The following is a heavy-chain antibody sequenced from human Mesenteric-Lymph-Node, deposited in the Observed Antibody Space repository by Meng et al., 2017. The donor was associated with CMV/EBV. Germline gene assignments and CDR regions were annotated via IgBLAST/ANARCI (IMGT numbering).Heavy chain of an antibody. D-gene: IGHD6-13*01. V-gene: IGHV1-18*01. CDR1: GYTFTSYG. CDR2: ISAYNGNT. Sequence: ASVKVSCKASGYTFTSYGISWVRQAPGQGLEWMGWISAYNGNTNYAQKLQGRVTMTTDTSTSTAYMELRSLRSDDTAVYYCARDHVAGWVEGGLDIWGQGTMVTVSS. CDR3: ARDHVAGWVEGGLDI. J-gene: IGHJ3*02.